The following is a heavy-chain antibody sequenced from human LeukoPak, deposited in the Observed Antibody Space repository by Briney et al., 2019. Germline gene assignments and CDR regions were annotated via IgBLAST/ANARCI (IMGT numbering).Heavy chain of an antibody. CDR1: GFPFSSYA. J-gene: IGHJ6*02. CDR3: VRGYSFGPYGMDV. Sequence: GGSLRHSCSASGFPFSSYAMHWVRQAPGKGLEYVSAISDSGGSTYYADSVKGRFTISRDNSKNTLYLQMSSLRAEDTAVYFCVRGYSFGPYGMDVWGQGTTVTVSS. CDR2: ISDSGGST. V-gene: IGHV3-64D*09. D-gene: IGHD2-15*01.